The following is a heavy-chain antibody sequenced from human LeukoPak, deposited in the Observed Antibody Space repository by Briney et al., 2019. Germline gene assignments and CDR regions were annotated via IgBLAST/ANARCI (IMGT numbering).Heavy chain of an antibody. CDR3: ARGEVSASLYYFDF. CDR2: VSGYTGNT. Sequence: ASVKVSCKTSGYTFTTYGVSWVRQAPGQSLEWMGWVSGYTGNTNYAERFQGRVTMTTDTSTSTVYMELTSLRSDDTAVYYCARGEVSASLYYFDFWGQGTLVTVS. CDR1: GYTFTTYG. D-gene: IGHD2-2*01. J-gene: IGHJ4*02. V-gene: IGHV1-18*01.